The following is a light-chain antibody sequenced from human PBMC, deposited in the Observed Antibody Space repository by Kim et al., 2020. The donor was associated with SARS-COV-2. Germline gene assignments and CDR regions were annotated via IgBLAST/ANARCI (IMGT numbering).Light chain of an antibody. CDR1: QSVSSSY. J-gene: IGKJ1*01. Sequence: EIVLTQSPGTLSLSPGERATLSCRASQSVSSSYLAWYQQKPGQAPRLFIYGASSRATGIPDRFSGSGSGTDFTLTISRLEPEDFAVYYCQQYSTSPRTFGQGTKVDIK. V-gene: IGKV3-20*01. CDR3: QQYSTSPRT. CDR2: GAS.